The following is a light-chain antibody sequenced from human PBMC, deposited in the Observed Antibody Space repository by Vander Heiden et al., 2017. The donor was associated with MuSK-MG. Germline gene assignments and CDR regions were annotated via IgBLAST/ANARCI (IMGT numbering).Light chain of an antibody. CDR3: QQFGNSPAYS. J-gene: IGKJ2*03. V-gene: IGKV3-20*01. CDR2: GAS. CDR1: QTVSSNY. Sequence: IVLTQSPGTLSLSPGERATLSCRASQTVSSNYLAWYQQKPGQAPRLLIYGASTRATGIPDRFSGSGSGTDFTLTISRLEPEDFAVYYCQQFGNSPAYSFGQGTKLDIK.